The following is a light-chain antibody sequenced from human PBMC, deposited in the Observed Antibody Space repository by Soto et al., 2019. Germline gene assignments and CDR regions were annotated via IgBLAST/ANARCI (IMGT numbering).Light chain of an antibody. V-gene: IGLV2-14*01. CDR3: GSWKGNSNPHV. Sequence: QSALTQPASVSGSPGQPITISCTGTSSDIGGYNYVSWYHQHPGTAPKLMIYDVSNPPSGVSNRFSGSKSGTSASLAICGLQSEDEAEYYCGSWKGNSNPHVFGGGTKVTVL. J-gene: IGLJ6*01. CDR1: SSDIGGYNY. CDR2: DVS.